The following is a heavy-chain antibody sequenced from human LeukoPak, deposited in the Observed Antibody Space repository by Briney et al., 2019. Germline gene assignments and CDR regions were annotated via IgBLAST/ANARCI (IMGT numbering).Heavy chain of an antibody. CDR2: IIHSGST. V-gene: IGHV4-39*07. D-gene: IGHD2-2*02. J-gene: IGHJ4*02. CDR1: GGSISSSSYY. Sequence: PSETLSLTCTVSGGSISSSSYYWGWIRQPPGKGLEWIGEIIHSGSTNYNPSLKSRVTISVDTSKNQFSLKLSSVTAADTAVYYCASLVVPTSIGDYWGQGTLVTVSS. CDR3: ASLVVPTSIGDY.